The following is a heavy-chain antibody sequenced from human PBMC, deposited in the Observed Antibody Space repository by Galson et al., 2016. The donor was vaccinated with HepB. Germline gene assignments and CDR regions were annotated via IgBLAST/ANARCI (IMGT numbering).Heavy chain of an antibody. CDR1: GFTLSDFI. CDR3: ARAAHSSGYCDVFDI. D-gene: IGHD3-22*01. J-gene: IGHJ3*02. V-gene: IGHV3-30-3*01. CDR2: ISHDDISK. Sequence: SLRLSCAASGFTLSDFIIHWVRQPPGKGLEWVAAISHDDISKYYTDSVKGRFTISRDNSENTVDLQMNSLRAEDTAVYYCARAAHSSGYCDVFDIWGQGTKVTVSS.